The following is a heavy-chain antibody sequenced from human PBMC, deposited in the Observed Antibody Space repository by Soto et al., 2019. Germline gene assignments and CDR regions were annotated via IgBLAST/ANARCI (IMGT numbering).Heavy chain of an antibody. D-gene: IGHD6-6*01. CDR1: GFTFSSYD. J-gene: IGHJ6*03. Sequence: EVQLVESGGGLVQPGGSLRLSCAASGFTFSSYDMHWVHQATGKGLEWVSAIGTAGDTYYPGSVKGRFTISRENAKNSLYLQMNSLRAGDTAVYYCARAVVAARPYYMDVWGKGTTVTVSS. CDR3: ARAVVAARPYYMDV. CDR2: IGTAGDT. V-gene: IGHV3-13*01.